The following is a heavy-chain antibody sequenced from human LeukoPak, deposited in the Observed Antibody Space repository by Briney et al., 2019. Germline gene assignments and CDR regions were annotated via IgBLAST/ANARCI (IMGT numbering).Heavy chain of an antibody. J-gene: IGHJ4*02. CDR1: GGTFSSYA. Sequence: SVKVSCKASGGTFSSYAISWVRQAPGQGLEWMGGIIPIFGTANYAQKFQGRVTITADDYTCTAYMELSSLRSEDTAVYYCARLRSYSGSYGYDYWGQGTLVTVSS. D-gene: IGHD1-26*01. CDR3: ARLRSYSGSYGYDY. CDR2: IIPIFGTA. V-gene: IGHV1-69*13.